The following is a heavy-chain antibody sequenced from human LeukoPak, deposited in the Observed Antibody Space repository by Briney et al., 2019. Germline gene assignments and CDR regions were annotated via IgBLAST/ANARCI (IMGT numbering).Heavy chain of an antibody. CDR2: IYYSGST. CDR3: ARAGEQQLVGWFDP. Sequence: SETLSLTCTVSGGSISSYCWSWIRQPPGKGLEWIGYIYYSGSTNYNPSLKSRVTISVDTSKNQFSLKLSSVTAADTAVYYCARAGEQQLVGWFDPWGQGTLVTVSS. V-gene: IGHV4-59*01. J-gene: IGHJ5*02. D-gene: IGHD6-13*01. CDR1: GGSISSYC.